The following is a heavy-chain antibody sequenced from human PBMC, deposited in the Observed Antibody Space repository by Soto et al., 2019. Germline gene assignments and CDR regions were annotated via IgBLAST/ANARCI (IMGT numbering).Heavy chain of an antibody. V-gene: IGHV3-9*01. J-gene: IGHJ4*02. CDR3: AKSTRDGYNSGFDY. CDR2: ISWNSGSI. CDR1: GYTFTSYY. D-gene: IGHD5-12*01. Sequence: VQLVQSGAEVKKPGASVKVSCKASGYTFTSYYMHWVRQAPGKGLEWVSGISWNSGSIGYADSVKGRFTISRDNAKNSLYLQMNSLRAEDTALYYCAKSTRDGYNSGFDYWGQGTLVTVSS.